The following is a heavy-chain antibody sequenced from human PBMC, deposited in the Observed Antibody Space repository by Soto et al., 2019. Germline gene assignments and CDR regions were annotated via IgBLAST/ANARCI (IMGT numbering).Heavy chain of an antibody. V-gene: IGHV3-23*01. D-gene: IGHD5-18*01. Sequence: GGSLSLSCAASGFTFSSYAMSWVRQAPGKGLEWGSAISGSGGSTYYADSVKGRFTISRDISKNTLYLQMNSLRAEDTAVYYCAKTSTAMVTYDYYGIDVWGQGTTVTVSS. J-gene: IGHJ6*02. CDR1: GFTFSSYA. CDR3: AKTSTAMVTYDYYGIDV. CDR2: ISGSGGST.